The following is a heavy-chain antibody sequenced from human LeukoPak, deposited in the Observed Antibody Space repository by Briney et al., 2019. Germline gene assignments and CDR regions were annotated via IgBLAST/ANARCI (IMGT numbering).Heavy chain of an antibody. Sequence: GGSLRLSCAASGFTFSNAWMSWVRQAPGKGLEWVGRIKSKTDGGTTDFAAPVKGRFTISRDDSKNTLYLQINSLRTEDTAVYYCTTGIWDYGDSLSYWGQGTLVTVSS. CDR3: TTGIWDYGDSLSY. V-gene: IGHV3-15*01. D-gene: IGHD4-17*01. CDR1: GFTFSNAW. CDR2: IKSKTDGGTT. J-gene: IGHJ1*01.